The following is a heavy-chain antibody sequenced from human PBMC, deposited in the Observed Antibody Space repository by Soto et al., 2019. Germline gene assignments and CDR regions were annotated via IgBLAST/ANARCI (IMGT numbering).Heavy chain of an antibody. CDR3: ASTGGTHWFDP. V-gene: IGHV1-18*01. Sequence: QVQLVQSGAEVKKPGASVKVSCKASGYTFTSYGITWVRQAPGQGLEWMGWISAYNGNTNYAQKLQGRVTMTTDTSWSTDYMELRSVRYDDTAVYFCASTGGTHWFDPWVEGTLVTVTS. CDR1: GYTFTSYG. CDR2: ISAYNGNT. D-gene: IGHD3-16*01. J-gene: IGHJ5*02.